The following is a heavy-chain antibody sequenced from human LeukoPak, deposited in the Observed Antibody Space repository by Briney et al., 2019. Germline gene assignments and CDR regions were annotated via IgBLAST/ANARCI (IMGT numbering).Heavy chain of an antibody. CDR1: GASVSNYY. V-gene: IGHV4-39*07. Sequence: SETLSLTCNVSGASVSNYYWVWIRQPPGKGLEWIGSIYHSGTTYSGSTYYNPSLKSRVTISLDTSKNQFSLKVGSMTAADTAVYYCARAGGYGLIDYWGQGTMVTVSS. CDR2: IYHSGTTYSGST. D-gene: IGHD5-18*01. J-gene: IGHJ4*02. CDR3: ARAGGYGLIDY.